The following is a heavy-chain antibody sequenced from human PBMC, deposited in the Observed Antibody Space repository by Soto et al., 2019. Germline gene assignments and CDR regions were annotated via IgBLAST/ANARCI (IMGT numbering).Heavy chain of an antibody. V-gene: IGHV4-4*02. J-gene: IGHJ4*02. CDR3: ARDTGWGLGY. CDR1: GDSINSNYC. CDR2: IYYSGGT. Sequence: QVQLQESGPGLVRPSGTLSLTCAVSGDSINSNYCWTWVRQPTGKGLEWFAEIYYSGGTSYNPSLKSRVTISMDKSKNQFSLNLTSVTAADTAMYYCARDTGWGLGYWGQGTLVTVSS. D-gene: IGHD6-19*01.